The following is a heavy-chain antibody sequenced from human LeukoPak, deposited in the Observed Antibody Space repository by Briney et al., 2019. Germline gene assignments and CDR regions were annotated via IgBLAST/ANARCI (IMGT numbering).Heavy chain of an antibody. CDR1: GYTFTSYD. V-gene: IGHV1-8*01. D-gene: IGHD6-13*01. Sequence: ASVKVSCKASGYTFTSYDINWVRQATGQGLEWMGWMNPNSGNTGYAQKFQGRVTMTRNTSISTAYMELSSLRSEDTAVYYCARGQPYSSSWYSYYYYYMDVWGKGTTVTISS. CDR2: MNPNSGNT. J-gene: IGHJ6*03. CDR3: ARGQPYSSSWYSYYYYYMDV.